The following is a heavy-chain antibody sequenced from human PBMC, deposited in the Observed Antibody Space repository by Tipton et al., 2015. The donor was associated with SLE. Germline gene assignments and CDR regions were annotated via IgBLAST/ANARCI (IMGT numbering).Heavy chain of an antibody. CDR1: GSTFSSFR. Sequence: SLRLSCAASGSTFSSFRMHWVRQVPGKGLVWVSYINSDGGSTTYADSVKGRFTISRDNAKNTLYLQMNRLRAEDTAVYYCARAGIPGAGVWWFDPWGQGTLVTVSS. D-gene: IGHD6-13*01. V-gene: IGHV3-74*01. J-gene: IGHJ5*02. CDR2: INSDGGST. CDR3: ARAGIPGAGVWWFDP.